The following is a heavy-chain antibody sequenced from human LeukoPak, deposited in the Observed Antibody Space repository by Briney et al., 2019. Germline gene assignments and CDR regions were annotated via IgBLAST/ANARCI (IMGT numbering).Heavy chain of an antibody. J-gene: IGHJ4*02. CDR3: ARAGYGDSDFDY. D-gene: IGHD4-17*01. Sequence: SETLSLTCTVSGASISSYYWSWIRQPPGKGLEWIGYIYYSGTTNYNPSLKSRVTISVDTSKNQFSLKLNSVTAADTAVYYCARAGYGDSDFDYWGQGTLVTVSS. CDR1: GASISSYY. CDR2: IYYSGTT. V-gene: IGHV4-59*08.